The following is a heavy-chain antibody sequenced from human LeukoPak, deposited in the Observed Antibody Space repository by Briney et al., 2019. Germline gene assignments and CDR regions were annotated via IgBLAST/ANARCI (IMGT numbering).Heavy chain of an antibody. Sequence: PGGSLRLSCAASGFTFSTYAMSWVRQAPGKGLEWVSGISGSGGSTYYADSVEGRFTISRDNSKNTLYLQMNSLGAEDTAVYYCAKGEDDFDYWGQGTLVTVSS. J-gene: IGHJ4*02. CDR3: AKGEDDFDY. V-gene: IGHV3-23*01. CDR1: GFTFSTYA. CDR2: ISGSGGST.